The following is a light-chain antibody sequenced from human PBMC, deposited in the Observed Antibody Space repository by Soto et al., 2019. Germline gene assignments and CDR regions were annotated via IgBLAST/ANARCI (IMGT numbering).Light chain of an antibody. Sequence: QSALTQPASVSGSPGQSITISCTGTSSDVGGYNYVSWYQQHPGKAPKLMIYEVTNRPSGVSHRFSGSKSGNTASLTISGLQADDEADYYCLSYAGSYNFVFGGGTKVTVL. J-gene: IGLJ1*01. CDR2: EVT. CDR1: SSDVGGYNY. V-gene: IGLV2-14*01. CDR3: LSYAGSYNFV.